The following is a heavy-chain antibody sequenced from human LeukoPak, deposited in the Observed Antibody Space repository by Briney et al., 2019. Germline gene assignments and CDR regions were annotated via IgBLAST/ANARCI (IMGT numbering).Heavy chain of an antibody. D-gene: IGHD6-13*01. CDR2: ISGSGGST. CDR1: GFTFSSYA. CDR3: AKTPGGSSWPDAFDI. J-gene: IGHJ3*02. V-gene: IGHV3-23*01. Sequence: GGSLRLSCAASGFTFSSYAMSWVRQAPGRGLEWVSAISGSGGSTYYADSVKGRFTISRDNSKNTLYLQMNSLRAEDTAIYYCAKTPGGSSWPDAFDIWGQGTMVTVSS.